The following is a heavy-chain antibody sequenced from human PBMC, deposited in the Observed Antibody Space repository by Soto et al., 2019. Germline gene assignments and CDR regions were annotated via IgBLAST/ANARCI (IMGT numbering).Heavy chain of an antibody. J-gene: IGHJ6*01. V-gene: IGHV3-23*01. Sequence: GGSMRLSCAASRFTFCSYSMSWVRQAPGKGLDWVSAISGSGGSTYYADSVKGRFTISRDNSKNTLYLQMNSLRAEDTAVYYCVAPNRNYGFRYYYYYGMDVWGQGTTVT. CDR1: RFTFCSYS. CDR2: ISGSGGST. CDR3: VAPNRNYGFRYYYYYGMDV. D-gene: IGHD1-7*01.